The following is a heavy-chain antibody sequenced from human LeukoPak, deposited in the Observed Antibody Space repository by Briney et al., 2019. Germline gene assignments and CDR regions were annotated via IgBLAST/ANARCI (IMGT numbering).Heavy chain of an antibody. CDR1: GYDFATYW. CDR2: IYPADSDT. CDR3: VRSMGSYGYDAFDI. J-gene: IGHJ3*02. D-gene: IGHD3-16*01. Sequence: GESLKISCKSSGYDFATYWIGWVRQMPGIGLEWMGIIYPADSDTRYSPSLQGQVTISADESINTAYLQWGSLKASDTAMYYCVRSMGSYGYDAFDIWGQGTMVTVSS. V-gene: IGHV5-51*01.